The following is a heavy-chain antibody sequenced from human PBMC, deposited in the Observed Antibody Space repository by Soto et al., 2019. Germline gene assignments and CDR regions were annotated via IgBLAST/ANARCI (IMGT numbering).Heavy chain of an antibody. CDR2: ISGNVGSTT. CDR3: AKHRGFVAGPFDS. J-gene: IGHJ4*02. D-gene: IGHD6-19*01. Sequence: EVQLLESGGGLAQPGGSLRLSCAVSGITFTTYAMGWVRQAPGKGLEWVSGISGNVGSTTHYADSVKGRFTISRDNSKNILFLPMNSLRAEDTAVYYCAKHRGFVAGPFDSWGQGTLVIVSS. V-gene: IGHV3-23*01. CDR1: GITFTTYA.